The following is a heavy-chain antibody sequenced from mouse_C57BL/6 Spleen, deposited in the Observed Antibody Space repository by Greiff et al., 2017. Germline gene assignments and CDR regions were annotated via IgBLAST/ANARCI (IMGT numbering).Heavy chain of an antibody. V-gene: IGHV1-43*01. CDR3: ARKGTMVTTRAMDY. D-gene: IGHD2-2*01. CDR1: GYSFPGYY. Sequence: EVQLQQSGPELVKPGASVKISCKASGYSFPGYYMHWVKQSSEKSLAWIGELNPSTGGTSYNQKFKGKATLTVDKSSSTAYMQLKSLTSEDSAVYYCARKGTMVTTRAMDYWGQGTSVTVSS. CDR2: LNPSTGGT. J-gene: IGHJ4*01.